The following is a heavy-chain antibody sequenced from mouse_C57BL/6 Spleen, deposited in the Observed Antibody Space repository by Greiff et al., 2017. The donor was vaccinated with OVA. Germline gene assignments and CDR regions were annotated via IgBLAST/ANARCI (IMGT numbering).Heavy chain of an antibody. J-gene: IGHJ4*01. V-gene: IGHV1-63*01. CDR1: GYTFTNYW. CDR2: IYPGGGYT. CDR3: ARYYYGQGNAMDY. D-gene: IGHD1-1*01. Sequence: VQLQQSGAELVRPGTSVKMSCKASGYTFTNYWIGWAKQRPGHGLEWIGDIYPGGGYTNYNEKFKGKATLTADKSSSTAYMQFSSLTSEDSAIYYCARYYYGQGNAMDYWGQGTSVTVSS.